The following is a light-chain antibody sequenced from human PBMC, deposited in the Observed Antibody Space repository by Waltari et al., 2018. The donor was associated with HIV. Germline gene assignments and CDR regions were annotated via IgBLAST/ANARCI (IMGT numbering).Light chain of an antibody. Sequence: QSALTQPASVSGSPGQSITISCTGTSSDVGAYNYVSWYHQHPGKAPKFIIYDVNKLPSGVSHRFSGSNSGNTASLTISGLQAEDEADYYCSSYTRSLTQVFGSGTKVTVL. CDR2: DVN. CDR3: SSYTRSLTQV. CDR1: SSDVGAYNY. V-gene: IGLV2-14*03. J-gene: IGLJ1*01.